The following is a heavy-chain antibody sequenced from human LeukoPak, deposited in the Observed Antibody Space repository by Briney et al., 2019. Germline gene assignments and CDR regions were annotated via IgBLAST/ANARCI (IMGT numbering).Heavy chain of an antibody. Sequence: GESLKISCKGSGYTFNNYWIGWLRQMPGKGLEWMGIIYPGDSDTRYSPSFQGQVTISADKSISTAYLQWSSLKASDTAMYYCARLQAYDSSGYFPWGQGTLVTVSS. D-gene: IGHD3-22*01. V-gene: IGHV5-51*01. CDR3: ARLQAYDSSGYFP. CDR1: GYTFNNYW. CDR2: IYPGDSDT. J-gene: IGHJ5*02.